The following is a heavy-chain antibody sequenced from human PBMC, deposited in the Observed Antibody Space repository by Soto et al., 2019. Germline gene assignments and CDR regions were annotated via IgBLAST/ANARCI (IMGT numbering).Heavy chain of an antibody. V-gene: IGHV5-10-1*01. CDR1: GYSFAGYW. D-gene: IGHD3-22*01. J-gene: IGHJ4*02. CDR3: ARQIYDSDTGPNFQYYFDS. CDR2: IDPSDSQT. Sequence: GESLKISCKGSGYSFAGYWITWVRQKPGRGLEWMGRIDPSDSQTYYSPSFRGHVTISVTKSITTVFLQWSSLRASDTAMYYCARQIYDSDTGPNFQYYFDSWGQGAPVTVSS.